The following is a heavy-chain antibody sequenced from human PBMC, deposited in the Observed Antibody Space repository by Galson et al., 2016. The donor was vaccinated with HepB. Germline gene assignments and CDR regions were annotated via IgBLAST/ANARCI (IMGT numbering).Heavy chain of an antibody. Sequence: TLSLTCTVSGGSVSSGSYYWSWIRQHPGKGLEWIGHVYYSGSAYHNPSLKSRVYISIDTSKNQFYLKLTSVTAADTAIYYCVGSGRQFSYHYFDLWGQGTLVTVSS. CDR3: VGSGRQFSYHYFDL. D-gene: IGHD2-15*01. CDR1: GGSVSSGSYY. V-gene: IGHV4-31*03. J-gene: IGHJ5*02. CDR2: VYYSGSA.